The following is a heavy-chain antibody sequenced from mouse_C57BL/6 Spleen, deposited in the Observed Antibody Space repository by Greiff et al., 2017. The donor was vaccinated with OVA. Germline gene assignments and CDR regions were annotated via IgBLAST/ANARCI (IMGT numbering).Heavy chain of an antibody. CDR1: GYTFTSYW. Sequence: QVQLKQPGAELVKPGASVKLSCKASGYTFTSYWMHWVKQRPGQGLEWIGMIYPNSGSTNYNEKFKSKATLTVDKSSSTAYMQLSSLTSEDSAVYYCARPYYDYDGFDYWGQGTTLTVSS. CDR2: IYPNSGST. CDR3: ARPYYDYDGFDY. V-gene: IGHV1-64*01. D-gene: IGHD2-4*01. J-gene: IGHJ2*01.